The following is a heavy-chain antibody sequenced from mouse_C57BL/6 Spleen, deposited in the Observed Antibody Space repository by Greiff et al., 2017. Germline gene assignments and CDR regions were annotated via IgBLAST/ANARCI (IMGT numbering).Heavy chain of an antibody. CDR1: GYTFTDYN. V-gene: IGHV1-18*01. D-gene: IGHD1-1*01. CDR2: INPNNGGT. J-gene: IGHJ4*01. CDR3: ASGSTEVAKRAMDY. Sequence: EVQLQQSGPELVKPGASVKIPCKASGYTFTDYNMDWVKQSPGKSLEWIGDINPNNGGTIYNEKFKGKATLTVDKSSSTAYMELRSLTSEDTAVYYWASGSTEVAKRAMDYWGQGTSVTVSS.